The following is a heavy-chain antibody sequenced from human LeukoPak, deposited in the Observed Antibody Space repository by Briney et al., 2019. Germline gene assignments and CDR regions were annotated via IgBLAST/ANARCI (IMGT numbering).Heavy chain of an antibody. CDR1: GGSISGYY. D-gene: IGHD2-15*01. Sequence: KASETLSLTCIVSGGSISGYYWSWIRQPAGKGLEWIGHMDTSGHTNYNSSLMSRVTMSVDTSKNQFSLRLTSVTAADTAVYYCARHWSHSVAQFGRSYWFGPWGQGTLVTVSS. V-gene: IGHV4-4*07. CDR2: MDTSGHT. CDR3: ARHWSHSVAQFGRSYWFGP. J-gene: IGHJ5*02.